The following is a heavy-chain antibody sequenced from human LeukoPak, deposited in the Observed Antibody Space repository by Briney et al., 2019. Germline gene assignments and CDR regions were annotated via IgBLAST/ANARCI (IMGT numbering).Heavy chain of an antibody. J-gene: IGHJ3*02. CDR3: ARGKTSDDIVEDAFDI. D-gene: IGHD2-15*01. CDR1: GFSVSNNY. CDR2: LYSGGGA. Sequence: GGSLRLSWAASGFSVSNNYMSWVRQAPGKGLGWVSVLYSGGGAYYADSVKDRFTISRDYSQNTLLLQMNNLRAEDTALYYCARGKTSDDIVEDAFDIWGQGTMVAVSS. V-gene: IGHV3-66*01.